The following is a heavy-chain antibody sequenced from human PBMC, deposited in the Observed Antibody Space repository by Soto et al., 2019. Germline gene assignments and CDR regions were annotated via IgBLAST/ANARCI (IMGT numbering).Heavy chain of an antibody. CDR2: IYPGDSDT. J-gene: IGHJ6*02. CDR3: ARQIFGVVKNGMDV. D-gene: IGHD3-3*01. V-gene: IGHV5-51*01. Sequence: GASLTLSCKTSGYRFSRYWIGWVRPMPGKGLEWMGIIYPGDSDTRYSPSFQGQVTISADKSISTAYLQWSSLKASDTAMYYCARQIFGVVKNGMDVWGQGTTVTVSS. CDR1: GYRFSRYW.